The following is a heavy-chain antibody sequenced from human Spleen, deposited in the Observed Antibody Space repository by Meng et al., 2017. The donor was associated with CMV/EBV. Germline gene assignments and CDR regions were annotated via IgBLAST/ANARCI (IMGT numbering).Heavy chain of an antibody. Sequence: SGDTFTGYYMHWVRQAPGQGLEWMGWINANSGDTNYAVKFQGRVTMTRDTSITTAYMELSSLRSDDTAFYYCARVTDFWSTPWGFDPWGQGTLVTVSS. J-gene: IGHJ5*01. D-gene: IGHD3-3*01. V-gene: IGHV1-2*02. CDR3: ARVTDFWSTPWGFDP. CDR1: GDTFTGYY. CDR2: INANSGDT.